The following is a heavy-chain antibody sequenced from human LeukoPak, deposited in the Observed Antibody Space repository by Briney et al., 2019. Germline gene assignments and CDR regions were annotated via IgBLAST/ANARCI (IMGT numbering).Heavy chain of an antibody. CDR3: ARDGRFLEWLEEVVRGYYMDV. CDR1: GYTFTSYG. V-gene: IGHV1-18*01. J-gene: IGHJ6*03. Sequence: GASVKVSCKASGYTFTSYGISWVRQAPGQGLEWMGWISAYNGNTNYAQKLQGRVTMTTDTSTSTAYMELRGLRSEDTAVYYCARDGRFLEWLEEVVRGYYMDVWGKGTTVTVSS. CDR2: ISAYNGNT. D-gene: IGHD3-3*01.